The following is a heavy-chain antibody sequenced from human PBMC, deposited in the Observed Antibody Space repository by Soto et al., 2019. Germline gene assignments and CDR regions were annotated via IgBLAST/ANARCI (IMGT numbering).Heavy chain of an antibody. D-gene: IGHD3-22*01. CDR2: IIPIFGTA. CDR1: GGTFSSYA. Sequence: QVQLVQSGAEVKKPGSSVKVSCKASGGTFSSYAISWVRQAPGQGLEWMGGIIPIFGTANYAQKFQGRVTITADESTSTAYMELSSLRSEDTAVYYCASSSDLWVSADYYDSSGYLDYWGQGPLVTVSS. J-gene: IGHJ4*02. CDR3: ASSSDLWVSADYYDSSGYLDY. V-gene: IGHV1-69*01.